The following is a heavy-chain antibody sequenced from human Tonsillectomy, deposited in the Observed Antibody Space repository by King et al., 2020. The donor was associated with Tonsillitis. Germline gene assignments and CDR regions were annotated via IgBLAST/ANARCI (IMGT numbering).Heavy chain of an antibody. CDR1: CGSISSYY. CDR3: ARDKGGSSSYYTPVDH. CDR2: IYASGYT. V-gene: IGHV4-4*07. J-gene: IGHJ4*02. Sequence: VQLQESGPGLVKASETLSLNCTVSCGSISSYYWTWIRQPAGEGLEWIGRIYASGYTNYDPSLNGRVTMSVDTSKNQFSLRLSSVTAADTAVYYCARDKGGSSSYYTPVDHWGQGTLVTVSS. D-gene: IGHD3-22*01.